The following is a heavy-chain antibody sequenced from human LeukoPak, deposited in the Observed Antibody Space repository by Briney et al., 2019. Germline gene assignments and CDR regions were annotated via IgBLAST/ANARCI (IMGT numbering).Heavy chain of an antibody. CDR1: GFTFSSYA. CDR2: ISSNGGST. Sequence: GGSLRLSYAASGFTFSSYAMHWVRQAPGKGLEYVSAISSNGGSTYYANSVKGRFTISRDNSKNTLYLQMGSLRAEDMAVYYCARVADYVWGSYDYWGQGTLVTVSS. CDR3: ARVADYVWGSYDY. J-gene: IGHJ4*02. V-gene: IGHV3-64*01. D-gene: IGHD3-16*01.